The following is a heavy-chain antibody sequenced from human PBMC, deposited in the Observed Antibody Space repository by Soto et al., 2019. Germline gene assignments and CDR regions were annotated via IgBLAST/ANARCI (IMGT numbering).Heavy chain of an antibody. CDR2: IWYDGSNK. J-gene: IGHJ4*02. CDR1: GFTFSSYG. V-gene: IGHV3-33*08. CDR3: ARGAEVEMATICDY. D-gene: IGHD5-12*01. Sequence: VQLVESGGGLVQAGGSLRLFCAVSGFTFSSYGMHWVRQAPGKGLEWVAVIWYDGSNKYYADSVKGRFTISRDNSKNTLYLQMNSLRAEDTAVYYCARGAEVEMATICDYWGQGTLVTVSS.